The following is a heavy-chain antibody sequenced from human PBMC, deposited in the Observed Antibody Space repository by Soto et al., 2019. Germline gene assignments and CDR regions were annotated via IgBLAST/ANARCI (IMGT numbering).Heavy chain of an antibody. CDR1: GGTLRNYA. V-gene: IGHV1-69*01. Sequence: QVQLEQSGAEVKKPGSSLKVSCKATGGTLRNYAISWVRQAPGQGLEWMAGIIPVYGTPSYAQRFQDRVTIIADESTTTAYMEVHSLRSEDAAIYYCSIVTAYGMDVWGPGTTVIVSS. J-gene: IGHJ6*02. CDR2: IIPVYGTP. D-gene: IGHD1-20*01. CDR3: SIVTAYGMDV.